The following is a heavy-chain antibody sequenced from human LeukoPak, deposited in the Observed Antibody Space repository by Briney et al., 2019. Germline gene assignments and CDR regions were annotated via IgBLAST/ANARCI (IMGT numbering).Heavy chain of an antibody. CDR1: GITFSSYW. CDR3: CVYKAANWFDP. Sequence: GGSLRLSCAASGITFSSYWMSWVRQAPGKGLEWVANMNQDGSETQYAASVQGRFTISRDDAKSALYLQMSSLRAEDTAIYYCCVYKAANWFDPWGQGTLVTVSS. V-gene: IGHV3-7*01. CDR2: MNQDGSET. J-gene: IGHJ5*02. D-gene: IGHD5/OR15-5a*01.